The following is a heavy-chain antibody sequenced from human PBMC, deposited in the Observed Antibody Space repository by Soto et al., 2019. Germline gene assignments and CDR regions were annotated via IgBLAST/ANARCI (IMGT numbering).Heavy chain of an antibody. CDR1: GGYIISGDHH. CDR2: IYYSAST. V-gene: IGHV4-30-4*01. J-gene: IGHJ6*02. Sequence: PSQTLSHTYTVSGGYIISGDHHRTWNHQSPGKGLEWIGAIYYSASTYYNPSLVSRIRISIDTSKNQFSLELTSVTAADTAVYYCARDSRTPSGGMDVWGQGTTVTVSS. CDR3: ARDSRTPSGGMDV.